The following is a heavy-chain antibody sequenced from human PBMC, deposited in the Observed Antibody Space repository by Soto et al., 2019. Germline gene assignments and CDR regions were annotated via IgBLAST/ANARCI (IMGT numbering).Heavy chain of an antibody. CDR3: AGEKVGTTGIDF. CDR1: GYTFTGYD. Sequence: QAQLVQSGAEVKKPGASVKVSCKASGYTFTGYDINWVRQATGQGLEWMGWMNPNSGNTGYAKNFQGRFTMTRDNSITTAYMELTSLRDDDSAVYYCAGEKVGTTGIDFWGQGTLVTVSS. V-gene: IGHV1-8*01. D-gene: IGHD1-26*01. J-gene: IGHJ4*02. CDR2: MNPNSGNT.